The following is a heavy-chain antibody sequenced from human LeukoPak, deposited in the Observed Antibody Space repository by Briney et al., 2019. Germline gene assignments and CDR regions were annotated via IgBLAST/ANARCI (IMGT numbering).Heavy chain of an antibody. CDR1: GDSVSSNSAA. CDR2: TYYRSKWYN. Sequence: SQTLSLTCAISGDSVSSNSAAWNWIRQSPSRGLEWLGWTYYRSKWYNGYAVSVKSRITINPDTSRNQFSLQMNSVTPEDTAVYYCARSANGWYSVDHSDYWGQGTLVTVSS. J-gene: IGHJ4*02. D-gene: IGHD6-19*01. V-gene: IGHV6-1*01. CDR3: ARSANGWYSVDHSDY.